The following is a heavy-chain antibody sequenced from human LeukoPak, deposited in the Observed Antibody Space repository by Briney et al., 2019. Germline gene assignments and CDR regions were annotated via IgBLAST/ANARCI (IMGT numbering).Heavy chain of an antibody. D-gene: IGHD5-24*01. CDR2: ISSSDSTI. CDR1: GFSFDDYG. J-gene: IGHJ4*02. V-gene: IGHV3-48*03. Sequence: GGSLRLSCAASGFSFDDYGMSWVRQAPGKGLEWVSYISSSDSTIYYADSVKGRFTISRDNAKNSLYLQMNSLRAGDTAVYYCARTIEMATISYFDYWGQGTLVTVSS. CDR3: ARTIEMATISYFDY.